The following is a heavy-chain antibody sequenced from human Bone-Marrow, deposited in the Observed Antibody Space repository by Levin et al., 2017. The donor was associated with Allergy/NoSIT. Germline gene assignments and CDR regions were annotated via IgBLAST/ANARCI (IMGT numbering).Heavy chain of an antibody. J-gene: IGHJ4*02. V-gene: IGHV3-23*01. D-gene: IGHD3-16*01. CDR1: GFNFKSFA. Sequence: PGGSLRLSCGASGFNFKSFAMSWVRQAPGKGLDWLSTISSGGGTTHYADSVKGRFTISRDNSKNTLFLQMNSLSAEDTALYYCVRGGRGDTTYYWGRGTKVTVSS. CDR3: VRGGRGDTTYY. CDR2: ISSGGGTT.